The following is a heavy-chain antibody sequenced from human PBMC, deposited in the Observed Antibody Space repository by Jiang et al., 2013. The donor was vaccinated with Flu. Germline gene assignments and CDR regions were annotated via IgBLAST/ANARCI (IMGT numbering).Heavy chain of an antibody. D-gene: IGHD5-12*01. J-gene: IGHJ4*02. CDR2: IIPIFGTA. CDR3: VCDIVATMYHFDY. V-gene: IGHV1-69*06. CDR1: GGTFGSYA. Sequence: CKASGGTFGSYAISWVRQAPGQGLEWMGGIIPIFGTANYAQKFQGRVTITADKSTSTAYMELSSLRSEDTAVYYCVCDIVATMYHFDYWGQGTLVTVSS.